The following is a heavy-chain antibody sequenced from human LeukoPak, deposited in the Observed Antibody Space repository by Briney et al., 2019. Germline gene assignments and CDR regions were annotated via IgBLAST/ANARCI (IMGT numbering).Heavy chain of an antibody. V-gene: IGHV3-7*01. CDR2: IKQDGSEK. CDR3: ARDYYYDSSGYSTSFDY. J-gene: IGHJ4*02. Sequence: GGSLRLSCAASGFTFSSYWMSWVRQAPGKGLEWVANIKQDGSEKYYVDSVKGRFTISRDNAKNSPYLQMNSLRAEDTAVYYCARDYYYDSSGYSTSFDYWGQGTLVTVSS. D-gene: IGHD3-22*01. CDR1: GFTFSSYW.